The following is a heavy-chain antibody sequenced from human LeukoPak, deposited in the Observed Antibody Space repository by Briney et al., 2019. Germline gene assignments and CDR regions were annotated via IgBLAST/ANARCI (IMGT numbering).Heavy chain of an antibody. CDR1: DGSINNYY. CDR3: ARHFDYDSSGYPESFQD. CDR2: IYYSGNT. Sequence: SETLSLTCSVSDGSINNYYWSWIRQPPGKGLEWIGNIYYSGNTNYNPSLKSRVTISVDTSKNQFSLRLSSVTAADTAVYYCARHFDYDSSGYPESFQDWGQGTLVTASS. J-gene: IGHJ1*01. D-gene: IGHD3-22*01. V-gene: IGHV4-59*08.